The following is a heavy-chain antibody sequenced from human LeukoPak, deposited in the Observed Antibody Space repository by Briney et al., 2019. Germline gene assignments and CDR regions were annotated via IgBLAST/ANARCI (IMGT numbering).Heavy chain of an antibody. Sequence: SETLSLTCTVSGGSMSSSNYYWGWIRQPPGKGLEWIGSIYDSESTYYNPSLKSRVTISVDTSKRQFSLKLSSVTATDTAVYYCARHSSMTTVFFDYWGQGTLVNVSS. J-gene: IGHJ4*02. D-gene: IGHD4-17*01. CDR1: GGSMSSSNYY. V-gene: IGHV4-39*01. CDR2: IYDSEST. CDR3: ARHSSMTTVFFDY.